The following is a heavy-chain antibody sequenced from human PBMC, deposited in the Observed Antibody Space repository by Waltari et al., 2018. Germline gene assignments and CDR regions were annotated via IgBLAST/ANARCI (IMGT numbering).Heavy chain of an antibody. D-gene: IGHD5-18*01. V-gene: IGHV1-69*14. J-gene: IGHJ4*02. CDR3: ARGDGYSDY. CDR2: IIPIFGTA. CDR1: ESTLSSYA. Sequence: QIPLVRAGAEGKQPRSTLTQRCKASESTLSSYAISWVRQAPGQGLEWMGRIIPIFGTANYAQKFQGRVTITADKSTSTAYMELSSLRSEDTAVYYCARGDGYSDYWGQGTLVTVSS.